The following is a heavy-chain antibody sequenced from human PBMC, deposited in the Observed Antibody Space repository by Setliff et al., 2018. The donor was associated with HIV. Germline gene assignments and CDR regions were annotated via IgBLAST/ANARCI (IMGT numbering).Heavy chain of an antibody. J-gene: IGHJ4*02. CDR1: GYTFTSYG. D-gene: IGHD6-6*01. V-gene: IGHV1-18*01. CDR2: ISTYNGNT. CDR3: ARDPSKAARPWGYSDY. Sequence: ASVKVSCKASGYTFTSYGISWVRQAPGQGLEWMGWISTYNGNTNYAQKLQGRVTITRDTSANTAYMEVSSLKSEDTAVFYCARDPSKAARPWGYSDYWGQGTLVTVSS.